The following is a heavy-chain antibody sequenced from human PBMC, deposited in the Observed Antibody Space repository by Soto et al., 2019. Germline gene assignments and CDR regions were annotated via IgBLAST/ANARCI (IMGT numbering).Heavy chain of an antibody. CDR1: GFTFSSYA. Sequence: VGSLRLSCAASGFTFSSYAMSWVRQAPGKGLEWVSAISGSGGSTYYADSVKGRFTISRDNSKNTLYLQMNSLRAEDTAVYYCTTDSYITSIIVRFDYWGHGTLVTVSS. CDR2: ISGSGGST. V-gene: IGHV3-23*01. CDR3: TTDSYITSIIVRFDY. J-gene: IGHJ4*01. D-gene: IGHD3-22*01.